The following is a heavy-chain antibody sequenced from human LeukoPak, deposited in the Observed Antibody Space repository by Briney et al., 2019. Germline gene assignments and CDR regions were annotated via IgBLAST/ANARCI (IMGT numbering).Heavy chain of an antibody. D-gene: IGHD5-24*01. Sequence: SETLSLTCTVSGGSLSSYYWSWIRQPPGKGLEWIGYIHYSGTTNYNPSLKSRVIISIDTSNNQFSLKLSSVTAADTAVYYCAREEMATIAPYFDYWGQGTLVTVSS. CDR1: GGSLSSYY. J-gene: IGHJ4*02. V-gene: IGHV4-59*12. CDR2: IHYSGTT. CDR3: AREEMATIAPYFDY.